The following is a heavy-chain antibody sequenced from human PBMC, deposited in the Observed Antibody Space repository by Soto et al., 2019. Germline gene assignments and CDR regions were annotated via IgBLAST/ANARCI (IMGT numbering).Heavy chain of an antibody. CDR2: MNPNSGNT. D-gene: IGHD3-3*01. V-gene: IGHV1-8*01. J-gene: IGHJ4*02. CDR1: GYTFTSYD. CDR3: ARLPSDFWSGLDDY. Sequence: ASVKVSCKASGYTFTSYDINWVRQATGQGLEWMGWMNPNSGNTGYAQKFQGRVTMTSNTSISTAYMELSSLRSEDTAVYYCARLPSDFWSGLDDYWGQGTLVTVSS.